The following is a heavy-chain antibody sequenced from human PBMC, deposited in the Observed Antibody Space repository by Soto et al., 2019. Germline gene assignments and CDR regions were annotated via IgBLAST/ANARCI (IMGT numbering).Heavy chain of an antibody. CDR3: ARGLDDYDFWSGSTLDAFDI. Sequence: SETLSLTCTVSGGSISSYYWSWIRQPPGKGLEWIGYIYYSGSTNYNPSLKSRVTISVDTSKNQFSLKLSSVTATDTAVYYCARGLDDYDFWSGSTLDAFDIWGQGTMVTVSS. V-gene: IGHV4-59*01. CDR2: IYYSGST. CDR1: GGSISSYY. J-gene: IGHJ3*02. D-gene: IGHD3-3*01.